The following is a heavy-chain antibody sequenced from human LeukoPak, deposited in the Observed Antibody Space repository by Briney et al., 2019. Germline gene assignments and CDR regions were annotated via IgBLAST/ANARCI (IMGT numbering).Heavy chain of an antibody. D-gene: IGHD2-2*03. CDR2: ISRSGGNT. V-gene: IGHV3-64*01. J-gene: IGHJ4*02. CDR1: GSTISRSS. CDR3: ARVGDRSGNGYSH. Sequence: GGSLRLSCAASGSTISRSSMHWVRQAPGKGLEFVSAISRSGGNTYYANSVKGRFTISRDTSKNTLYLQVGSLRVEDMAVYYCARVGDRSGNGYSHWGQGTLVTGSS.